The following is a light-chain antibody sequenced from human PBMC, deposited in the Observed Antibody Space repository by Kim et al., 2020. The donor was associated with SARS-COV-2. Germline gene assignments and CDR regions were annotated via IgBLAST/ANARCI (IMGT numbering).Light chain of an antibody. CDR1: ESVRSN. J-gene: IGKJ4*01. CDR2: SAS. V-gene: IGKV3-15*01. CDR3: QQYDSWPPVT. Sequence: EVVMTQSPATLSVSPGESVTLSCRASESVRSNLAWYQQKPGQAPRLLLYSASTRATDIPARFSGSGSGTEFTLTISSLQSEDFAVYYCQQYDSWPPVTFGGGTKVDIK.